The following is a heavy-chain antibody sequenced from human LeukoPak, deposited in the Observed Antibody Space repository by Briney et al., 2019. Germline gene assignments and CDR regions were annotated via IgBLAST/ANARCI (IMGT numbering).Heavy chain of an antibody. J-gene: IGHJ4*02. V-gene: IGHV1-3*01. Sequence: AASVKVSCKASGYTFTSYAMHWVRQAPGQRLEWMGWINAGNGNTKYSQKFQGRVTITRDTSASTAYMELSSLRSEDTAVYYCARDVLSGYESDYWGQGTLVTVSS. CDR2: INAGNGNT. CDR1: GYTFTSYA. CDR3: ARDVLSGYESDY. D-gene: IGHD5-12*01.